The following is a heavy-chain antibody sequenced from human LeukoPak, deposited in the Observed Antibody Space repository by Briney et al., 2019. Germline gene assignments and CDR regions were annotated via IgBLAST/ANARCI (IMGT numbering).Heavy chain of an antibody. CDR2: IYYSGST. D-gene: IGHD3-22*01. V-gene: IGHV4-28*03. Sequence: PSDTLSLTCAVSGYSISSSNWWGWIRQPPGKGLEWIGYIYYSGSTYYNPSLKSRVTMSVDTPKNQFSLKLSSVTAVDTAVYYCARATYDSSGYYPFDYWGQGTLVTVSS. J-gene: IGHJ4*02. CDR3: ARATYDSSGYYPFDY. CDR1: GYSISSSNW.